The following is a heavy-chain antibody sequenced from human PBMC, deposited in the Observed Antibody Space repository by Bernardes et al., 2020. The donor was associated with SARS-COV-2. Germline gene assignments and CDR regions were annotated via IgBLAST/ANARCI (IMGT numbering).Heavy chain of an antibody. Sequence: SETLSLTCAVSGGSLDNYYWSWIRQPPGKGLECIGFIYYSGSTNYNPSLKSRVTISVDTSKKKFSLKLSSVTAADTAVYYCARGPTKSYFDYWGQGILVTVSS. CDR2: IYYSGST. V-gene: IGHV4-59*01. CDR3: ARGPTKSYFDY. CDR1: GGSLDNYY. J-gene: IGHJ4*02. D-gene: IGHD3-10*01.